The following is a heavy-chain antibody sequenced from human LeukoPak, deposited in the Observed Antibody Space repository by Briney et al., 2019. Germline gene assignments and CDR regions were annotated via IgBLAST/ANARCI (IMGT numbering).Heavy chain of an antibody. Sequence: GGSLRLSCVVSGFTFRNYRMGWVRQAPGKGLEWVANLKGDGSEKHHLDSVRGRFTISRDNAKNSLFLQMNSLRPEDTAVYYCVRLGGSWDLLDYWGQGTLVAVSS. CDR2: LKGDGSEK. D-gene: IGHD6-13*01. V-gene: IGHV3-7*01. CDR1: GFTFRNYR. CDR3: VRLGGSWDLLDY. J-gene: IGHJ4*02.